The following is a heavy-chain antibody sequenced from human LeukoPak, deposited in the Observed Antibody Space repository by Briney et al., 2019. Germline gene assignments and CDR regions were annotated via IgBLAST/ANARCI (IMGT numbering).Heavy chain of an antibody. CDR1: GFTFSHYG. D-gene: IGHD6-25*01. CDR3: AKEPNSYSSGWYFQH. V-gene: IGHV3-30*18. CDR2: ISHDGSVT. Sequence: GGSLRLSYAASGFTFSHYGMQWVRQAPGKGLEWVAVISHDGSVTFYADSVKGRFTISRDNSKYTVDLQMYSLRAEDTAVYYCAKEPNSYSSGWYFQHWGQGTLVTVSS. J-gene: IGHJ1*01.